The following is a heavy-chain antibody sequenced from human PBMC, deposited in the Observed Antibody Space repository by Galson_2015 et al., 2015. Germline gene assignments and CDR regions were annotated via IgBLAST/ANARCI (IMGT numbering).Heavy chain of an antibody. Sequence: SLRLSCAASGFTFDDYAMHWVRQAPGKGLEWVSGISWNSGSIGYADSVKGRFTISRDNAKNSLYLQMNSLRAEDTALYYCAKDAAAGSSYYYGMDAWGQGTTVTVSS. CDR2: ISWNSGSI. J-gene: IGHJ6*02. D-gene: IGHD6-13*01. CDR3: AKDAAAGSSYYYGMDA. V-gene: IGHV3-9*01. CDR1: GFTFDDYA.